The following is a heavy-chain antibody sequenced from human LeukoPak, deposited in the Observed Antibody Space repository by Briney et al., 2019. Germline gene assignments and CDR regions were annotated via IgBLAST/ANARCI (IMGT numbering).Heavy chain of an antibody. CDR3: ARGHSTGCFDY. J-gene: IGHJ4*02. CDR2: ITGSGGST. V-gene: IGHV3-23*01. CDR1: GFTFSSYA. Sequence: GGSLRLSCAASGFTFSSYAMSWVRQAPGKGLEWVSSITGSGGSTNYADSVKGRFTISRDNAQNTVYLQMNSLRAEDTAIYYCARGHSTGCFDYWGQGTLVTVSS. D-gene: IGHD1-14*01.